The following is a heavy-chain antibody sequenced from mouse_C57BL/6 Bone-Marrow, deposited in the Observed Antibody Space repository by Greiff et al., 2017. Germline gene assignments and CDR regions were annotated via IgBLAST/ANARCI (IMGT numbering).Heavy chain of an antibody. CDR2: INPSSGYT. Sequence: QVQLQQSGAELARPGASVKMSCKASGYTFTSYTMHWVKQRPGQGLEWIGYINPSSGYTKYNQKFKDKATLTADKSSSTAYMQLSSLTAEDSAVYYCGVRRGLDYWGQGTTLTVSS. D-gene: IGHD2-14*01. CDR1: GYTFTSYT. J-gene: IGHJ2*01. CDR3: GVRRGLDY. V-gene: IGHV1-4*01.